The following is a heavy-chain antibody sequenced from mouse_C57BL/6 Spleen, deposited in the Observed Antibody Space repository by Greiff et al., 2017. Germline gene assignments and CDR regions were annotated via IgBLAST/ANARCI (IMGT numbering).Heavy chain of an antibody. CDR2: IDPSDSYT. D-gene: IGHD2-14*01. J-gene: IGHJ4*01. V-gene: IGHV1-69*01. CDR3: ARVPIGYYAMDY. CDR1: GYTFTSYW. Sequence: QVQLQQPGAELVMPGASVKLSCKASGYTFTSYWMHWVKPRPGKGLEWIGEIDPSDSYTNYNQKFKGKSTLTVDKSSSTAYMQLSSLTSEDSAVYYCARVPIGYYAMDYWGQGTSVTVSS.